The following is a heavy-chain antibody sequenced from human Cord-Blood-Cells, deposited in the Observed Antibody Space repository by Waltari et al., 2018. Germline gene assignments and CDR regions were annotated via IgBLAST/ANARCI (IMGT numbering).Heavy chain of an antibody. Sequence: QVQLQQWGAGLLKPSETMSLTCAVYGVSFSGYSWRWFRQPPGKGLEWIGEINQSGSTNYNPSLKSRVTISVDTSKNQFSLKLSSVTAADTAVYYCARVTDFWSGYYYGMDVWGQGTTVTVSS. CDR2: INQSGST. CDR3: ARVTDFWSGYYYGMDV. J-gene: IGHJ6*02. CDR1: GVSFSGYS. V-gene: IGHV4-34*01. D-gene: IGHD3-3*01.